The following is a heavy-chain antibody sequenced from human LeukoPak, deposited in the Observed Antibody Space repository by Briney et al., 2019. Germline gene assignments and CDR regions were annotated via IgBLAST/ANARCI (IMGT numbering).Heavy chain of an antibody. CDR1: GFTFNNYA. Sequence: GGSLRLSCAASGFTFNNYALSWVRQAPGRGLEWVSSIRGSGDTTSYADSVRGRFTISRDNTKNTMYLQMNSLRAEDTAVYYCAPRPYGSGSSHFDYWGRGTLVTVSS. V-gene: IGHV3-23*01. D-gene: IGHD3-10*01. J-gene: IGHJ4*02. CDR3: APRPYGSGSSHFDY. CDR2: IRGSGDTT.